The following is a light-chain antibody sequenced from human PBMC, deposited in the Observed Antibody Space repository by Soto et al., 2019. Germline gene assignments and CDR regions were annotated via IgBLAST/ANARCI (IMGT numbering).Light chain of an antibody. CDR1: SSDVGGYNY. V-gene: IGLV2-11*01. J-gene: IGLJ2*01. CDR3: CSYAGSSSSMV. CDR2: DVS. Sequence: QSVLTQPRSVSGSPGQSVTISCTGTSSDVGGYNYVSWYQQHPGKAPKLMIYDVSKRPSGVPDRFSGSKSGNTASLTISGLQVEDEADYYCCSYAGSSSSMVFGGGTKVTVL.